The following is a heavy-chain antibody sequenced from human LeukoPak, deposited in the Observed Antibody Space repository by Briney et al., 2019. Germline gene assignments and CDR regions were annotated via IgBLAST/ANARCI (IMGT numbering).Heavy chain of an antibody. D-gene: IGHD4-17*01. CDR2: INPNSGGT. Sequence: GASVKVSCRASGYTFTGYYMHWVRQAPGQGLEWMGWINPNSGGTNYAQKFQGRVTMTRDTSISTAYMELSRLRSDDTAVYYCASVRRTTVTHFDYWGQGTLVTVSS. V-gene: IGHV1-2*02. CDR1: GYTFTGYY. CDR3: ASVRRTTVTHFDY. J-gene: IGHJ4*02.